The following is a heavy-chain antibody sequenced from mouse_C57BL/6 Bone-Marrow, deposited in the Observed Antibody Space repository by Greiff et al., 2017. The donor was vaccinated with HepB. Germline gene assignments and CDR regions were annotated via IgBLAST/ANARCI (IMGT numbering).Heavy chain of an antibody. D-gene: IGHD1-1*01. CDR2: IWWDDDK. CDR3: ARVYYYGSSPYYYAMDY. V-gene: IGHV8-8*01. Sequence: QVTLKVSGPGILQPSQTLSLTCSFSGFSLSTFGMGVGWIRQPSGKGLEWLAHIWWDDDKYYNPALKSRLTISKDTSKNQVFLKIANVDTADTATYYCARVYYYGSSPYYYAMDYWGQGTSVTVSS. CDR1: GFSLSTFGMG. J-gene: IGHJ4*01.